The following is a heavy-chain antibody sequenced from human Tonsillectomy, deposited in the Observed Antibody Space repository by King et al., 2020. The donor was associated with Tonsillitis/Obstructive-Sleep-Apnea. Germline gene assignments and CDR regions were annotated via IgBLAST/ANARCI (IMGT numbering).Heavy chain of an antibody. CDR2: ISSSGGST. Sequence: QLVQSGGGLVQPGGSLRLSCAASGFTFSNYAMNWVRQAPGKGLEWVSAISSSGGSTYYADSVKGRFTISRDNSKNTLYLQMNSLRAEDTAVYYCAKVEALGRVRPGPFDYWGQGTLVTVSS. V-gene: IGHV3-23*04. CDR3: AKVEALGRVRPGPFDY. CDR1: GFTFSNYA. J-gene: IGHJ4*02. D-gene: IGHD7-27*01.